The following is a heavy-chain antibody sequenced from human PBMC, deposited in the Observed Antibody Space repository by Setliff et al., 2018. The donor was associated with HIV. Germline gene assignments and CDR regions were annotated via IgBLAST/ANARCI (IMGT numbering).Heavy chain of an antibody. CDR1: GHALTTYD. V-gene: IGHV1-46*01. Sequence: ASVKVSCKASGHALTTYDINWVRQAPGQGLEWLAVINPGGGNTNYAQKFQGRVTVTRDTSTSTVYMELNSLRPEDTAVYYCARGLRGVIKGRYYYMDVWGKGTTVTVSS. CDR3: ARGLRGVIKGRYYYMDV. J-gene: IGHJ6*03. CDR2: INPGGGNT. D-gene: IGHD3-10*01.